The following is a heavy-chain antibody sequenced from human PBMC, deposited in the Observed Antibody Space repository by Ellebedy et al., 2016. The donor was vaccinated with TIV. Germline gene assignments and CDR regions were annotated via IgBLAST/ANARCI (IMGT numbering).Heavy chain of an antibody. Sequence: ASVKVPCKASGYSFSTYDIHWVRQATGQGLEWMGWMNPKSGNTGYAQKFQGRVSMTRNTSINTAYMDLSSLRFEDTAVYYCARGRGFLQALEYWGQGSLVTVPS. CDR2: MNPKSGNT. CDR3: ARGRGFLQALEY. J-gene: IGHJ4*02. V-gene: IGHV1-8*01. D-gene: IGHD2/OR15-2a*01. CDR1: GYSFSTYD.